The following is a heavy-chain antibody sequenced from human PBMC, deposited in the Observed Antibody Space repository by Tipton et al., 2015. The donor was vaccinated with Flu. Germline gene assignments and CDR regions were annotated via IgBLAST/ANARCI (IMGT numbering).Heavy chain of an antibody. CDR3: ARVGTSWNYALDY. J-gene: IGHJ4*02. CDR1: GDSISTTKYR. CDR2: IYYNGDT. V-gene: IGHV4-39*07. D-gene: IGHD1-7*01. Sequence: TLSLTCSVSGDSISTTKYRWAWVRQPPGKGLDWIAYIYYNGDTNYQPSLRSRVSISVDTSKNQFSLKLSSVTAADTAVYFCARVGTSWNYALDYWGQGTLVTVSS.